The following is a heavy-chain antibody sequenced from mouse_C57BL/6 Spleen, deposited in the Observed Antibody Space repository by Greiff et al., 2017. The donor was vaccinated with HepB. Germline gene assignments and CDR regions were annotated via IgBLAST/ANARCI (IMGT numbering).Heavy chain of an antibody. CDR2: IDPENGDT. CDR1: GFNIKDDY. J-gene: IGHJ1*03. CDR3: TTTLYYGSSYLYFDV. D-gene: IGHD1-1*01. Sequence: EVQLQQSGAELVRPGASVKLSCTASGFNIKDDYMHWVKQRPEQGLEWIGWIDPENGDTEYASKFQGKATITADTSSNTAYLQLSSLTSEDTAVYYCTTTLYYGSSYLYFDVWGTGTTVTVSS. V-gene: IGHV14-4*01.